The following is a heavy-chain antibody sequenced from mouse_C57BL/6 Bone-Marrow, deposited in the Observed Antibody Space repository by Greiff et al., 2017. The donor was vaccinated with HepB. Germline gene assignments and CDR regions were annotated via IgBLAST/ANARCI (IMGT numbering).Heavy chain of an antibody. CDR3: ARGNWDGAY. CDR1: GFTFSSYG. Sequence: EVKLVESGGDLVKPGGSLKLSCAASGFTFSSYGMSWVRQTPDKRLEWVATISSGGSYTYYPDSVKGRFTISRDNAKNTLYLQMSSLKSEDTAMYYCARGNWDGAYWGQGTLVTVSA. J-gene: IGHJ3*01. CDR2: ISSGGSYT. V-gene: IGHV5-6*01. D-gene: IGHD4-1*01.